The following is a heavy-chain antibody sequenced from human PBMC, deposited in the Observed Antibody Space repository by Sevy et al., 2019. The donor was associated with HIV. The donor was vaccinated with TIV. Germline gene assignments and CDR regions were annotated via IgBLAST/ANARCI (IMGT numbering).Heavy chain of an antibody. CDR2: ISSNGGST. CDR1: GFTFSSYA. J-gene: IGHJ3*02. CDR3: VKDSATHYYGSGTYRGAFDI. D-gene: IGHD3-10*01. V-gene: IGHV3-64D*06. Sequence: GGSLRLSCSASGFTFSSYAMHWVRQAPGKGLEYVSAISSNGGSTYYADSVKGRFTISRDNSKNTLYLQMSSLRAEETAVYNWVKDSATHYYGSGTYRGAFDIWGQGTMVTVSS.